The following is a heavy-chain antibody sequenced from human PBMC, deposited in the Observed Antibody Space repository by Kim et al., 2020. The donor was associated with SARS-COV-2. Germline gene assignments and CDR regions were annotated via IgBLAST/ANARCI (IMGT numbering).Heavy chain of an antibody. D-gene: IGHD2-2*01. Sequence: SETLSLTCAVYGGSFSGYYWSWIRQPPGKGLEWIGEINHSGSTNYNPSLKSRVTISVDTSKNQFSLKLSSVTAADTAVYYCARGPGGSTSEGWFDPWGQGTLVTVSS. CDR2: INHSGST. CDR3: ARGPGGSTSEGWFDP. CDR1: GGSFSGYY. J-gene: IGHJ5*02. V-gene: IGHV4-34*01.